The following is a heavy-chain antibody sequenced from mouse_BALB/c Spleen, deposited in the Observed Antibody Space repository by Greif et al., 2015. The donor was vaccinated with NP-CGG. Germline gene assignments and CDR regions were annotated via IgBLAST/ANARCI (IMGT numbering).Heavy chain of an antibody. CDR3: ARSPYGNYYFDY. CDR1: GFTFSSYT. Sequence: EVKVVESGGGLVQPGGSLKLSCAASGFTFSSYTMSWVRQTPEKRLEWVAYISNGGGSTYYPDTVKGRSTISRDNAKNTLYLQMSSLKSEDTAMYYCARSPYGNYYFDYWGQGTTLTVSS. CDR2: ISNGGGST. D-gene: IGHD2-10*02. J-gene: IGHJ2*01. V-gene: IGHV5-12-2*01.